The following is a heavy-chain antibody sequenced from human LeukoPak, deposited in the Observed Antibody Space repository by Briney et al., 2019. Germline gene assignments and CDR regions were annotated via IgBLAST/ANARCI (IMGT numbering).Heavy chain of an antibody. D-gene: IGHD3-3*01. CDR1: GGSISSYY. J-gene: IGHJ4*02. V-gene: IGHV4-59*01. Sequence: SETLSLTCTVSGGSISSYYWSWVRQPPGKGLEWIGYIYYSGSTNYNPSLKSRVTISVDTSKNQFSLKLSSVTAADTAVYYCARVGYDFWSGYDYWGQGTLVTVSS. CDR3: ARVGYDFWSGYDY. CDR2: IYYSGST.